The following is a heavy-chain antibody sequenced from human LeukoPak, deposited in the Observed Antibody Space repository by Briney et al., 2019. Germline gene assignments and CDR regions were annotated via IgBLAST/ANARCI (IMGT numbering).Heavy chain of an antibody. Sequence: PGGSLRLSCAASGFTFDDYAMHWVRQAPGKGLEWVSGISWNSGSIGYADSVKGRFTISRDNAKNSLYLQMNSLRAEDTAVYYCARDGYYGSGSYHFDYWGQGTLVTVSS. CDR1: GFTFDDYA. V-gene: IGHV3-9*01. J-gene: IGHJ4*02. CDR2: ISWNSGSI. CDR3: ARDGYYGSGSYHFDY. D-gene: IGHD3-10*01.